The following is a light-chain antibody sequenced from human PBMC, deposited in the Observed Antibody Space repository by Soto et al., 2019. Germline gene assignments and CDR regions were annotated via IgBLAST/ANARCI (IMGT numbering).Light chain of an antibody. V-gene: IGKV1-27*01. CDR1: QGISNY. CDR2: AAS. CDR3: QKYNSAPLLA. J-gene: IGKJ4*01. Sequence: DIPMTQSPTSLSASVGDRVTITCRASQGISNYLAWYQQKPGKVPKLLIYAASTLQSWVPSRFSGSGSGTDFTLTISSLQPEDVATYYCQKYNSAPLLAFGGGTKVEIK.